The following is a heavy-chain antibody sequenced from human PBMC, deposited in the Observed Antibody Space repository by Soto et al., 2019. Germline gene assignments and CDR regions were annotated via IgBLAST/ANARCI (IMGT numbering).Heavy chain of an antibody. CDR2: INHSGST. D-gene: IGHD3-10*01. J-gene: IGHJ4*02. Sequence: SETLSLTCAVYGGSFSGYYWSWIRQPPGKGLEWIGEINHSGSTNYNPSLKSRVTISVDTSKNQFSLKLSSVTAADTAVYYCARAFTPLFWYNYGSGRNIASFDSWGQEPLVT. CDR3: ARAFTPLFWYNYGSGRNIASFDS. CDR1: GGSFSGYY. V-gene: IGHV4-34*01.